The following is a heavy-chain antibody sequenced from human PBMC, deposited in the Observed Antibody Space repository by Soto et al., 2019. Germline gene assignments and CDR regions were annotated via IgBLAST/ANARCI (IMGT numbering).Heavy chain of an antibody. J-gene: IGHJ4*02. CDR1: GYTFTAYV. CDR3: ARDPPLMTANCCMRMSDY. D-gene: IGHD2-21*02. V-gene: IGHV1-3*04. Sequence: QVQLVQSGAEVKKPGASVKVSCRASGYTFTAYVIHWVRQAPGQRLEWMGWIDTGHGQTKYSQKFQVRVTITRDTASITAYMELSLLPSADTAVHYCARDPPLMTANCCMRMSDYWGQAALVTVSS. CDR2: IDTGHGQT.